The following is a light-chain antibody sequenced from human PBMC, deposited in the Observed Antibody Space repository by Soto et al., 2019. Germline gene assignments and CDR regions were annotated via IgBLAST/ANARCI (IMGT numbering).Light chain of an antibody. CDR3: SPYGGSSSALSV. J-gene: IGLJ1*01. CDR2: DVS. V-gene: IGLV2-14*03. CDR1: SSDVGGSKY. Sequence: QSALTQPASVSGSPGQSITISCTGTSSDVGGSKYVSWYQQHPGQAPKLMIYDVSNRPSGISDRFSGSKSGYTASLTISGLQTEDEADYYCSPYGGSSSALSVFGTGTKVTVL.